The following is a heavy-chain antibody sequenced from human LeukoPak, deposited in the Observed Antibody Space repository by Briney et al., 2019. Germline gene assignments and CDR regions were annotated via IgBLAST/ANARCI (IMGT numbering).Heavy chain of an antibody. D-gene: IGHD4-11*01. J-gene: IGHJ4*02. CDR1: GGSISSGSYY. CDR2: IYTSGST. V-gene: IGHV4-61*02. Sequence: SETLSLTCTVSGGSISSGSYYWSWIRQPAGKGLEWIGRIYTSGSTNYNPSLKSRVTISVDTSKNQFSLKLSSVTAADTAVYYCARDRNYAFGYWGQGTLVTVSS. CDR3: ARDRNYAFGY.